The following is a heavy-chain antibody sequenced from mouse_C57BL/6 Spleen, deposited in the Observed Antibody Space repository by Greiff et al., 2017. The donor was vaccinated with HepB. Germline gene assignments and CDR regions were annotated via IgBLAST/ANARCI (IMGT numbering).Heavy chain of an antibody. CDR2: IHPNSGST. D-gene: IGHD1-1*01. CDR3: ARLDGGYGSSSDY. V-gene: IGHV1-64*01. J-gene: IGHJ2*01. CDR1: GYTFTSYW. Sequence: QVHVKQPGAELVKPGASVKLSCKASGYTFTSYWMHWVKQRPGQGLEWIGMIHPNSGSTNYNEKFKSKATLTVDKSSSTAYMQLSSLTSEDSAVYYCARLDGGYGSSSDYWGQGTTLTVSS.